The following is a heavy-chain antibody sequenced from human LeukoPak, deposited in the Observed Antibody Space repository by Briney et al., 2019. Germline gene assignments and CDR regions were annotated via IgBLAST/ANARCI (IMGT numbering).Heavy chain of an antibody. J-gene: IGHJ6*04. CDR3: ARDLGFADYGMDV. V-gene: IGHV3-53*01. CDR2: IYINGST. CDR1: GFTVSSND. D-gene: IGHD3-10*01. Sequence: PGGSLRLSCAASGFTVSSNDMSWVRQAPGKGLEWVSLIYINGSTYYADSVKGRFTISRDNSKNTLYLQMNSLRAEDTALYYCARDLGFADYGMDVWGKGTTVTVSS.